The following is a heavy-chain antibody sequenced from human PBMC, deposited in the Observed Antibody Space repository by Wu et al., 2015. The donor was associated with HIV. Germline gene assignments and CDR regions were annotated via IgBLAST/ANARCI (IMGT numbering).Heavy chain of an antibody. J-gene: IGHJ3*02. CDR2: INPSGGST. D-gene: IGHD4-23*01. Sequence: QVQLVQSGAEVKKPGASVKVSCKASGYTFTSYYMHWVRQAPGQGLEWMGIINPSGGSTSYAQKFQGRVTMTRDTSTSTVYMELSSLRSEDTAVYYCARGLFDYGGNSPAFDIWGQGTMVTVSS. CDR1: GYTFTSYY. CDR3: ARGLFDYGGNSPAFDI. V-gene: IGHV1-46*03.